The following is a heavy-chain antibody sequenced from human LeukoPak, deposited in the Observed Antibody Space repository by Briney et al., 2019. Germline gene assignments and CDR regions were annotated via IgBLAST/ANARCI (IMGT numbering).Heavy chain of an antibody. CDR3: AKAGRWSHSYFET. CDR1: GFTVNSYG. CDR2: ITGGGGT. D-gene: IGHD4-23*01. Sequence: GGSLRLSCAVSGFTVNSYGMHWIRQAPGKGLEWVSVITGGGGTYYKDSVEGRLTNSRHDSRNKVYLQMTSLTADDTATYWCAKAGRWSHSYFETWGQGPVVTVSS. V-gene: IGHV3-23*01. J-gene: IGHJ4*02.